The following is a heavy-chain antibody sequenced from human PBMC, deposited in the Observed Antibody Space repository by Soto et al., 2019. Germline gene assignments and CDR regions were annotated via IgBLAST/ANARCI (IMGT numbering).Heavy chain of an antibody. CDR2: FDPEDGET. J-gene: IGHJ3*02. Sequence: VASVKVSCKVSGYTLTELSMHWVRQAPGKGLEWMGGFDPEDGETIYAQKFQGRVTMTEDTSTDTAYMELSSLRSEDTAVYYCATPAIFGVVVATTHDAFDIWGQGTMVTVSS. D-gene: IGHD3-3*01. CDR3: ATPAIFGVVVATTHDAFDI. CDR1: GYTLTELS. V-gene: IGHV1-24*01.